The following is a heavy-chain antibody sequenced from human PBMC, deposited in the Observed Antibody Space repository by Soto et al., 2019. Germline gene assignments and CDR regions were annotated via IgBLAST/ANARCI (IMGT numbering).Heavy chain of an antibody. Sequence: EVQLLESGGGLVQPGGSLRLSCAASGFTFSNYAMNWVRQAPGKGLEWVSAISGSGGSTYYADSVKGRFTISRDNSKNTAYLPMIWLRADDTAVYYCAIGPLGSGYLLEYWGQGTLVTVSS. D-gene: IGHD5-12*01. J-gene: IGHJ4*02. CDR3: AIGPLGSGYLLEY. CDR1: GFTFSNYA. CDR2: ISGSGGST. V-gene: IGHV3-23*01.